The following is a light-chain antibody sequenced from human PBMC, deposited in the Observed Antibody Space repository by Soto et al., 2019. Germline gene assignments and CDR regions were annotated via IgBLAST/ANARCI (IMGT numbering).Light chain of an antibody. CDR1: SSNIGAGYD. Sequence: QSVLTQPPSVSGAPGQRVTISCTGSSSNIGAGYDVHWYQQLPGTAPKLLIYGNSNRPSGVPDRFSGSKSGTSASLAITGLQAEDEADYYCQSFDSSVSGSGVFGRGTKLTVL. CDR2: GNS. J-gene: IGLJ3*02. V-gene: IGLV1-40*01. CDR3: QSFDSSVSGSGV.